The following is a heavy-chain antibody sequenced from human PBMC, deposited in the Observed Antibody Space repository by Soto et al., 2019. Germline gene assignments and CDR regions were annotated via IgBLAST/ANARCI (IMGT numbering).Heavy chain of an antibody. CDR3: ARDDPAAAGDFDY. CDR1: GGSISSSNW. Sequence: PSDTLSLTCAVSGGSISSSNWWSWVRQPPGKGLEWIGEIYHSGSTNYNPSLKSRVTISVDKSKNQFSLKLSSVTAADTAVYYCARDDPAAAGDFDYWGQGTLVTVSS. D-gene: IGHD6-13*01. CDR2: IYHSGST. J-gene: IGHJ4*02. V-gene: IGHV4-4*02.